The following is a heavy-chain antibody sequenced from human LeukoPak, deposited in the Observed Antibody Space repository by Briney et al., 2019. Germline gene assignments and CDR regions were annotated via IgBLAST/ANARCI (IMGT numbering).Heavy chain of an antibody. Sequence: PGGSLRLSCAASGFTFSSYGMSWVRQAPGKGLEWVSAISGSGGSTYYADSVKGRFTISRDNSKNTLYLQMNSLRAEDTAVYYCAKFRAVAGTTHYYFDYWGQGTLVTVSS. CDR3: AKFRAVAGTTHYYFDY. CDR1: GFTFSSYG. D-gene: IGHD6-19*01. V-gene: IGHV3-23*01. CDR2: ISGSGGST. J-gene: IGHJ4*02.